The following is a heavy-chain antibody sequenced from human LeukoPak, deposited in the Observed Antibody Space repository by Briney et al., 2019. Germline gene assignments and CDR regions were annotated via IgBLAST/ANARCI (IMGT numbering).Heavy chain of an antibody. CDR3: ARDLVTYDYVWGSYRSGVDY. CDR1: GYTFTSYG. J-gene: IGHJ4*02. V-gene: IGHV1-18*01. D-gene: IGHD3-16*02. CDR2: ISAYNGNT. Sequence: GASVKVSCKASGYTFTSYGISWVRQAPGQGLEWMGWISAYNGNTNYAQKLQGRVTMTTDTSTSTAYMELRSLRSDDTAVYYCARDLVTYDYVWGSYRSGVDYWGQGTLVTVSS.